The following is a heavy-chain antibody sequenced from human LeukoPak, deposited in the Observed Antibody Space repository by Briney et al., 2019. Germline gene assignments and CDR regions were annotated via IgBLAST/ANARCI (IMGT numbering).Heavy chain of an antibody. V-gene: IGHV3-33*01. CDR2: IWYDGSNK. CDR3: ARAACSSTSCYWSAFDI. CDR1: GFTFSSYG. Sequence: PGRSLRLSCAASGFTFSSYGMHWVRQAPGKGLEWVAVIWYDGSNKYYADSVKGRFTISRDNSKNTLYLQMNSLRAEDTAVYYCARAACSSTSCYWSAFDIWGQGTMVTVSS. D-gene: IGHD2-2*01. J-gene: IGHJ3*02.